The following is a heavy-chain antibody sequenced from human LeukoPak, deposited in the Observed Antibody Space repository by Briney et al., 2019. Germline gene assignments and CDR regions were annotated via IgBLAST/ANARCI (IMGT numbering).Heavy chain of an antibody. D-gene: IGHD1-26*01. CDR3: ARHDSPTDYYYYGMDV. V-gene: IGHV5-10-1*01. CDR1: GCSFTSYW. J-gene: IGHJ6*02. CDR2: IDPSDSYT. Sequence: GESLKISCKGSGCSFTSYWISWVRQMPGKGLEWMGRIDPSDSYTNYSPSFQGHVTISADKSISTAYLQWSSLKASDTAMYYCARHDSPTDYYYYGMDVWGQGTTVTVSS.